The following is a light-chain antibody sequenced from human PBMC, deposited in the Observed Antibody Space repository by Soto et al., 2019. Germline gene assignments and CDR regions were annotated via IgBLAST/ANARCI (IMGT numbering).Light chain of an antibody. Sequence: QSALTQPASVSGSPGQSITISCTGTISDVGTYNLVSWFQQHPGKAPKLMIYEVSERPSGVSNRFSGSKSGNAASLTISGLQAEDEADYHCCSYAGGGTYVFGTGTQLTVL. J-gene: IGLJ1*01. CDR2: EVS. V-gene: IGLV2-23*02. CDR3: CSYAGGGTYV. CDR1: ISDVGTYNL.